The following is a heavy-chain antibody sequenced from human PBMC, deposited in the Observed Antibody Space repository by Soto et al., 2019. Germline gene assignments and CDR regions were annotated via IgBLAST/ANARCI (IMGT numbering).Heavy chain of an antibody. CDR3: ANDSSRWYVTARWFDP. Sequence: QVQLVQSGAEVKKPGASVKVSCKASGYTFTSYGISWVRQAPGQGLEWMGWISAYNGNTNYAQKLQGRVTMTTDTSTSTAYMELRSLRSDDTAVYYCANDSSRWYVTARWFDPWGQGTLVTVSA. D-gene: IGHD6-13*01. CDR2: ISAYNGNT. J-gene: IGHJ5*02. V-gene: IGHV1-18*04. CDR1: GYTFTSYG.